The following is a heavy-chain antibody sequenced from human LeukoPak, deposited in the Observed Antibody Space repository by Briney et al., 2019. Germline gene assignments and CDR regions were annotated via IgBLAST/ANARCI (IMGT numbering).Heavy chain of an antibody. D-gene: IGHD3-22*01. V-gene: IGHV3-9*01. CDR2: INWNSDRI. CDR1: GFIFGDYG. CDR3: ARASYYYDTSGLGAFDV. J-gene: IGHJ3*01. Sequence: GGSLRLSCAASGFIFGDYGMYWVRQAPGKGLEWVSGINWNSDRIGYADSVKGRFTISRDNAKNSLYMQMNSVRAEDTALYYCARASYYYDTSGLGAFDVWGQGTTVIVSS.